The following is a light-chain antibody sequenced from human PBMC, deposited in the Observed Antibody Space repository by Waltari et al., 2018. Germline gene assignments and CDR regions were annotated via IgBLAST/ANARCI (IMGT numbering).Light chain of an antibody. CDR2: IVT. CDR1: SGDVGGYYY. V-gene: IGLV2-11*01. Sequence: QSALTQPRSVSGSPGQSVTISCTGTSGDVGGYYYVSWYQQYPGKAPQLLIYIVTMRPSGFPVRCSGSRYSNTSSLTISGVQPEDEADYYCCSYAGSDTYILFGGGTKLTVL. CDR3: CSYAGSDTYIL. J-gene: IGLJ2*01.